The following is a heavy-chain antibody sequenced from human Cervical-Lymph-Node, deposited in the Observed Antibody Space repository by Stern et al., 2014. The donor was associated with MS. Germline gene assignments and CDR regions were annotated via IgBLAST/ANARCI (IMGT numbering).Heavy chain of an antibody. CDR3: ATPRPLALYSPYGMDV. J-gene: IGHJ6*02. Sequence: EQLVESGSELKKPGASVKVSCRTSGYTFTNYVVNWVRQAPGQGLEWMGWINTGTGNPTYAQGFTGRFVFSLDTSVSTAFLHISSLKAEDTAVYYCATPRPLALYSPYGMDVWGQGTTVTVSS. V-gene: IGHV7-4-1*02. D-gene: IGHD3-16*01. CDR1: GYTFTNYV. CDR2: INTGTGNP.